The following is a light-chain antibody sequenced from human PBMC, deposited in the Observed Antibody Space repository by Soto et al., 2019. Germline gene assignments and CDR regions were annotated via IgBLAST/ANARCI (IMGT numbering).Light chain of an antibody. V-gene: IGKV4-1*01. CDR1: QSVLSSSNNKNY. J-gene: IGKJ2*01. Sequence: DIVMTQSPDSLAVSLGERATINCKSSQSVLSSSNNKNYLAWYQQKPGQPPKLLIYWASTRESGVPDRLSGSGSGTDFTLTIGSLQAEDVAVYYCQQYYSAPYTVGQGTKLEIK. CDR2: WAS. CDR3: QQYYSAPYT.